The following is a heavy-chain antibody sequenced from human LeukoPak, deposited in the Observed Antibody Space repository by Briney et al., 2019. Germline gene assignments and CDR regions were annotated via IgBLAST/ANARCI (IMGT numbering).Heavy chain of an antibody. CDR1: GGTFSGYA. V-gene: IGHV1-69*01. J-gene: IGHJ4*02. D-gene: IGHD3-10*01. CDR3: ARSYYYGSGSYNNSDY. Sequence: ASVKVSCKASGGTFSGYAISWVRQAPGQGLEWMGGIIPIFGTANYAQKFQGRVTITADESTSTAYMELSSLRSEDTAVYYCARSYYYGSGSYNNSDYWGQGTLVTVSS. CDR2: IIPIFGTA.